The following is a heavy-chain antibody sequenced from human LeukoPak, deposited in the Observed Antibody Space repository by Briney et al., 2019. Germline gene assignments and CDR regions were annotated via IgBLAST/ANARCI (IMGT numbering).Heavy chain of an antibody. J-gene: IGHJ6*02. CDR3: AKGHDYGDYGALYYGMDV. D-gene: IGHD4-17*01. CDR2: ISWNSGSI. Sequence: GGSLRLSCAASGFTFDDYAMHWVRQAPGKGLEWVSGISWNSGSIGYADSVKGRFTNSRDNAKNSLYLQMNSLRAEDTALYYCAKGHDYGDYGALYYGMDVWGQGTTVTVSS. V-gene: IGHV3-9*01. CDR1: GFTFDDYA.